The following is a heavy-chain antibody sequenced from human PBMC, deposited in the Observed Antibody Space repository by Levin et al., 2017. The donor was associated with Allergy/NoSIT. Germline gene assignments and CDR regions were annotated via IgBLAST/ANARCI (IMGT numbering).Heavy chain of an antibody. D-gene: IGHD4-17*01. Sequence: GGSLRLSCAASGFTFSSCDMNWVRQAPGKGLEWVSSISSRSSYIYYADSVKGRFTISRDNAKNSLYLQMNSLRDEDTAVYYCARDPDYGDYELDYWGQGTLVTVSS. V-gene: IGHV3-21*01. CDR2: ISSRSSYI. J-gene: IGHJ4*02. CDR3: ARDPDYGDYELDY. CDR1: GFTFSSCD.